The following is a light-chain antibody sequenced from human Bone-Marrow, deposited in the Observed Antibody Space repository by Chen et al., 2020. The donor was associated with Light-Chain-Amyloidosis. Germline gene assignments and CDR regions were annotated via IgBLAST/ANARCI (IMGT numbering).Light chain of an antibody. V-gene: IGKV3-20*01. CDR3: QQYGTSPLT. CDR2: GSS. CDR1: QTISNNY. J-gene: IGKJ4*01. Sequence: EILLTHPPATLSLSPGEGANLSCRASQTISNNYLTWYQQKFGQAPRLLISGSSSRATGVPDRFTGSGSGTDFTLTINRLEPEDFAMYYCQQYGTSPLTFGGGTKVEIK.